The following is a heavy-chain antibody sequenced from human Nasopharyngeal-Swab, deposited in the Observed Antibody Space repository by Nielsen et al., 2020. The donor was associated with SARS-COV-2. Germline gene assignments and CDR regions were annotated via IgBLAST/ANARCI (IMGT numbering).Heavy chain of an antibody. Sequence: ASVKVSCKASGYTFTSYGISWVRQAPGQGLEWMGWISAYNGNTNYAQKLQGRVTMTTDTSTSTAYMELRSLRSDDTAVYCCARDWYERQWLVGNWFDPWGQGTLVTVSS. CDR1: GYTFTSYG. J-gene: IGHJ5*02. V-gene: IGHV1-18*01. D-gene: IGHD6-19*01. CDR2: ISAYNGNT. CDR3: ARDWYERQWLVGNWFDP.